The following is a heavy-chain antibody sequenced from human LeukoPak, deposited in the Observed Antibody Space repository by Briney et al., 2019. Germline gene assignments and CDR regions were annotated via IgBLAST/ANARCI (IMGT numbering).Heavy chain of an antibody. Sequence: QSGGSLRLSCTASGFTFGDYAVSWVRRAPGRGLEWVGLIRRRAFGETADYAASVKGRFTISRDDSKSIAYLQMNSLKTEDTAVYYCTREGAAAACGMDVWGQGTTVTVSS. CDR2: IRRRAFGETA. J-gene: IGHJ6*02. CDR3: TREGAAAACGMDV. D-gene: IGHD6-13*01. V-gene: IGHV3-49*04. CDR1: GFTFGDYA.